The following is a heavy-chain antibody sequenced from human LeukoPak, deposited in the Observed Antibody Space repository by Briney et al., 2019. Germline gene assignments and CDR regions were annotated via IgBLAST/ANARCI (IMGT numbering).Heavy chain of an antibody. Sequence: PSETLSLTCTVSGGSISSGDYYWSWIRQPPGKGLEWIGSIYHSGSTYYNPSLKSRVTISVDTSKNQFSLKLSSVTAADTAVYYCAGRPDASGSYSLDYWGQGTLVTLSS. CDR3: AGRPDASGSYSLDY. CDR1: GGSISSGDYY. CDR2: IYHSGST. V-gene: IGHV4-30-4*01. J-gene: IGHJ4*02. D-gene: IGHD3-10*01.